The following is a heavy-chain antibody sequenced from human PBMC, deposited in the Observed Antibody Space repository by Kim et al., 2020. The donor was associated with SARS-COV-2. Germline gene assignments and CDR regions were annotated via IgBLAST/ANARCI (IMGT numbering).Heavy chain of an antibody. CDR3: AKVTFCPTVGAAHSDT. Sequence: GGSLRLSCAASGFTFCSYAMNWVRQAPGKGLEWLSVINGSGTVTHHADSVKGRFTISRDKSMNTLFLQMNSLTVDDSAMYYCAKVTFCPTVGAAHSDTWGPGTLVTLS. CDR2: INGSGTVT. J-gene: IGHJ4*02. CDR1: GFTFCSYA. D-gene: IGHD6-6*01. V-gene: IGHV3-23*01.